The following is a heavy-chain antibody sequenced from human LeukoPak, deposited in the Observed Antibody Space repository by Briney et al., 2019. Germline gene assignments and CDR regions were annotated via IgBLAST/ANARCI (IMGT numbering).Heavy chain of an antibody. V-gene: IGHV3-21*01. CDR1: GFTFSSYS. Sequence: PGGSLRLSCAASGFTFSSYSMNWVRQAPGKGLEWVSSISSSSSYIYYADSVKGRFTISRDNAKNSLYLQMNSLRAEDTAVYYCARDLQGIAARPGYYFDYWGQGTLVTVSS. CDR3: ARDLQGIAARPGYYFDY. D-gene: IGHD6-6*01. CDR2: ISSSSSYI. J-gene: IGHJ4*02.